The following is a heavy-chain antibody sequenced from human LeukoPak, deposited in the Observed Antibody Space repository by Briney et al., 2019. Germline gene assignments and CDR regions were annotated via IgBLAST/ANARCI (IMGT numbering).Heavy chain of an antibody. J-gene: IGHJ4*02. CDR3: AKDPSSSGSSQ. CDR2: IWYDGSNK. V-gene: IGHV3-33*06. D-gene: IGHD1-26*01. CDR1: GFTFSSYG. Sequence: GGSLRLSCAASGFTFSSYGMHWVRQAPGKGLEWVAVIWYDGSNKYYADSVKGRFTISRDNSKNTLYLQMNSLRAEDTAVYFCAKDPSSSGSSQWGQGTLVTVSS.